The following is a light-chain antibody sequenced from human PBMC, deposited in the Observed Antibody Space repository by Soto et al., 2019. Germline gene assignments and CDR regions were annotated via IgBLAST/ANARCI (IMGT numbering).Light chain of an antibody. V-gene: IGLV2-23*02. J-gene: IGLJ2*01. Sequence: QSALTQPASVSGSPGQSITSSCTGTSSDVGNYNLVSWYQQHPGKVPKVMIYEVTKRPSGVSNRFSGSKSGNTASLTISGLQAEDEADYYCCSYAGSGIVVFGGGTKLTVL. CDR3: CSYAGSGIVV. CDR2: EVT. CDR1: SSDVGNYNL.